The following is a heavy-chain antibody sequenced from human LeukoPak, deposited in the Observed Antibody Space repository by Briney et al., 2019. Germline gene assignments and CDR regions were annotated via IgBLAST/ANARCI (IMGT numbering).Heavy chain of an antibody. CDR1: GFTFSSYS. D-gene: IGHD6-13*01. J-gene: IGHJ4*02. V-gene: IGHV3-21*04. Sequence: GGSLRLSCAASGFTFSSYSMNWVRQAPGKGLEWVSSISSSSSYIYYADSVKGRFTISRDNAKNSLYLQMNSLRAEDTAVYYCARGASIGSSWLPFDYWGQGTLVTVSS. CDR3: ARGASIGSSWLPFDY. CDR2: ISSSSSYI.